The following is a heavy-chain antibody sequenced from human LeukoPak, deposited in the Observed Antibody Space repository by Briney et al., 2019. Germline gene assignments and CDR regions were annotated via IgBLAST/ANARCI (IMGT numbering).Heavy chain of an antibody. Sequence: ASVKVSCKASGYTFTGYYMHWVRQAPGQGLEWMGWINPNSGGTNYAQKFQGRVTMTRDTSISTAYMELSRLRSDDTAVYYCARDRRYSGSYYSYYYYYYMDVWGKGTTVTVSS. D-gene: IGHD1-26*01. CDR3: ARDRRYSGSYYSYYYYYYMDV. CDR1: GYTFTGYY. CDR2: INPNSGGT. J-gene: IGHJ6*03. V-gene: IGHV1-2*02.